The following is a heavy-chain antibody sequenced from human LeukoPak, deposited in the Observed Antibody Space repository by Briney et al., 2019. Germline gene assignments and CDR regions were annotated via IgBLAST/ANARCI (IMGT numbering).Heavy chain of an antibody. J-gene: IGHJ4*02. CDR2: XYYSGRT. Sequence: GSXYYSGRTYYNPSLKSRVTISVDTSKNQFSLKLSSVTAADTAVYYCARPRVSYYDSSGRPQLTIDYWGQGTLVTVSS. V-gene: IGHV4-39*01. D-gene: IGHD3-22*01. CDR3: ARPRVSYYDSSGRPQLTIDY.